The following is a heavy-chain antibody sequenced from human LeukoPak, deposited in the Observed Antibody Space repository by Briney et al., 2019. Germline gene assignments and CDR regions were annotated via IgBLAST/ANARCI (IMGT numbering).Heavy chain of an antibody. CDR1: GGSISSYY. D-gene: IGHD4-17*01. Sequence: SETLSLTCAVSGGSISSYYWSWIRQPPGKGLEWIGYIYYSGRTNYSPSLKSRVTISVDTSKNQFSLKLSSVTAADTAVYYCARDQPLYGDYSFVYWGQGTLVTVSS. V-gene: IGHV4-59*01. CDR2: IYYSGRT. CDR3: ARDQPLYGDYSFVY. J-gene: IGHJ4*02.